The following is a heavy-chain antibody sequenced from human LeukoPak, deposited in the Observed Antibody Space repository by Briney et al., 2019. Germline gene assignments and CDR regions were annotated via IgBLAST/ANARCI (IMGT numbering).Heavy chain of an antibody. V-gene: IGHV4-61*02. J-gene: IGHJ4*02. Sequence: PSQTLSLTCTVSGGSISSGSYYWSWIRQPAGKGLEWIGRIYTSGSTNYNPSLKSRVTMSVDTSKNQFSLKLSSVTAADTAVYYCARGRYSSSRYGDFDYWGQGTLVTVSS. CDR1: GGSISSGSYY. D-gene: IGHD6-13*01. CDR3: ARGRYSSSRYGDFDY. CDR2: IYTSGST.